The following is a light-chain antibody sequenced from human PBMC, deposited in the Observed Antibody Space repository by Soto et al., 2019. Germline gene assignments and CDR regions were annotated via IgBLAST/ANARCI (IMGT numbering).Light chain of an antibody. CDR2: GNS. Sequence: QSVLTQPPSVSGAPGQRVTISCTGSSSNIGAGYDVHWYQQLPGTAPKLLIHGNSNRPSGVPDRFSGSKSGTSASLAITGLQAEDEADYYCQSYASSLSGLVFGTGTKLTVL. CDR1: SSNIGAGYD. V-gene: IGLV1-40*01. J-gene: IGLJ1*01. CDR3: QSYASSLSGLV.